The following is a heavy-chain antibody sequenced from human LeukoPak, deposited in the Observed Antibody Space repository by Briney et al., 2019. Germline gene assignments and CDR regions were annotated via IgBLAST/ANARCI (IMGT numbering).Heavy chain of an antibody. CDR2: IYYSGLT. J-gene: IGHJ4*02. V-gene: IGHV4-39*01. CDR3: APVQWLADTWGY. D-gene: IGHD6-19*01. Sequence: SETLSLTCTVSGGSISTSRYYWGWIRQPPGKGLEWIGSIYYSGLTYYNPPLKSRVTMSIDTSKNQFSLKLSSVTAADTAVYFCAPVQWLADTWGYWGQGTLVTVSP. CDR1: GGSISTSRYY.